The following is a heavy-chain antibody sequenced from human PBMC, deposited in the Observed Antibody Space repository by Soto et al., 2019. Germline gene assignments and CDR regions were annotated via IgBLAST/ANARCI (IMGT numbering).Heavy chain of an antibody. CDR2: ISYDGSYK. D-gene: IGHD3-9*01. CDR3: AKNFIPLRPDLYFVS. Sequence: GGSLRLSCAASGFTFRSYGMHWARQAPGRGLERVAVISYDGSYKSYEDSVKGRFTISRDNYKNTLHLQMDSLRAEDTAVYYCAKNFIPLRPDLYFVSWGQGTLLAVSS. V-gene: IGHV3-30*18. CDR1: GFTFRSYG. J-gene: IGHJ5*02.